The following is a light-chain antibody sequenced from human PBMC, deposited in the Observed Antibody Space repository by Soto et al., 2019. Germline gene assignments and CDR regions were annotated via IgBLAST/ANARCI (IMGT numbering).Light chain of an antibody. CDR1: QSISSW. Sequence: DIQMTQSPSTLSASVGDRVTITCRASQSISSWLAWYQQKPGKAPKVLIFDASSLESGVPSRFSGSGSGTEFTLTISSLQPDDFATYYCQQYNSYCTFGQGTKVGIK. CDR2: DAS. J-gene: IGKJ1*01. V-gene: IGKV1-5*01. CDR3: QQYNSYCT.